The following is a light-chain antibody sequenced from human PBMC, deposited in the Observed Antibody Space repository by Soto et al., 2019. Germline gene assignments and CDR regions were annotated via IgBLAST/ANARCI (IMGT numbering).Light chain of an antibody. Sequence: DIQMTQSPSTLSASVGDRVTITCRASQSISSWLAWYQQKPGKAPKLLIYATSNLQSGVPSRFSGSGSGTDFTLTISSLQPEDFATYYCQQSYRTPPITFGQGTRLEIK. CDR2: ATS. CDR3: QQSYRTPPIT. J-gene: IGKJ5*01. V-gene: IGKV1-39*01. CDR1: QSISSW.